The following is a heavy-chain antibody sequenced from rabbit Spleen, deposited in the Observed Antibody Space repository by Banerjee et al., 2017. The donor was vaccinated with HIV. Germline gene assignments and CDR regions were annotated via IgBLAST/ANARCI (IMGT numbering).Heavy chain of an antibody. CDR3: ARDSSSSFSSYGMDL. Sequence: QSLEESGGDLVKPGASLTLTCIASGVSFSGNSYMCWVRQAPGKGLEWIACIDTGSSGFTYFASWAKGRFIMSRTSSTTVTLQVTRLTAADTATYFCARDSSSSFSSYGMDLWGPGTLVTVS. CDR1: GVSFSGNSY. D-gene: IGHD1-1*01. V-gene: IGHV1S40*01. CDR2: IDTGSSGFT. J-gene: IGHJ6*01.